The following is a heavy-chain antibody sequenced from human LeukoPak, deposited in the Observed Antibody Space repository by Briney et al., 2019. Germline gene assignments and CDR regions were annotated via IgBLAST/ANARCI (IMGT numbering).Heavy chain of an antibody. CDR2: ISASGGST. J-gene: IGHJ6*03. CDR3: AKAYSSSDYYYMDV. CDR1: GFTFSSYA. Sequence: PGGSLRLSCAASGFTFSSYAMSWVRQAPGEGLEWVSAISASGGSTYYADSMKGRFTISRDNSKNTLYLQMNSLRAEDTAVYYCAKAYSSSDYYYMDVWGKGTTVTASS. D-gene: IGHD6-6*01. V-gene: IGHV3-23*01.